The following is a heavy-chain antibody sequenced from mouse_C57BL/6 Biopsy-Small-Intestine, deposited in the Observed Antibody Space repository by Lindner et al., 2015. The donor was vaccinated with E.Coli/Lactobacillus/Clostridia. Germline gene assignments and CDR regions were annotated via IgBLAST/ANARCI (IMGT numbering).Heavy chain of an antibody. CDR1: GYAFSSYW. D-gene: IGHD2-5*01. V-gene: IGHV1-80*01. Sequence: VQLQESGAELVKPGASVKISCKASGYAFSSYWMNWVKQRPGKGLEWIGQIYPGDGDTNYDGKFKGKATLTADKSSSTAYMQLSSLTSEDSAVYLCARSGYSNSFAYWGQGTLVTVSA. CDR3: ARSGYSNSFAY. CDR2: IYPGDGDT. J-gene: IGHJ3*01.